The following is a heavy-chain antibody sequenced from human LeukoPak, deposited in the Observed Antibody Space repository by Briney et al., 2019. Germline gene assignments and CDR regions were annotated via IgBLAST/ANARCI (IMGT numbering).Heavy chain of an antibody. CDR1: GFTFSSYA. D-gene: IGHD3-3*01. Sequence: PGGSLRLSCTASGFTFSSYAMSWVRQAPGKGLEWVSAISGSGGTTYYADSVKGRFTISRDNSKNTLYLQMNSLRAEDTAVYYCAKDGGFWSGYYPYWGQGTLVTVSS. J-gene: IGHJ4*02. CDR3: AKDGGFWSGYYPY. V-gene: IGHV3-23*01. CDR2: ISGSGGTT.